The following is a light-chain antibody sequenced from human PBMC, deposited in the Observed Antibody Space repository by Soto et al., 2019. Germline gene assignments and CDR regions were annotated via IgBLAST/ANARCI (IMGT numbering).Light chain of an antibody. Sequence: DIQITQSPSTLSASVGDRVTITCRASQSIYKWLAWYQQKAGKAPKLLIYDASSLETGVPSRFSGSGSGTEFTLTISSLQPDDFATYYCQCQQYKSDLPFGQGTKVDIK. CDR3: QQYKSDLP. V-gene: IGKV1-5*01. CDR1: QSIYKW. J-gene: IGKJ1*01. CDR2: DAS.